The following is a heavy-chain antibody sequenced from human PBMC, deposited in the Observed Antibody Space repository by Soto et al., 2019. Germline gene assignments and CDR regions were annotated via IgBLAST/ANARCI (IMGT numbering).Heavy chain of an antibody. J-gene: IGHJ6*03. CDR3: ARAGPRGYYMDV. Sequence: QVQLVQSGAEVKKPGASVKVSCKASGYVFPSYDITWVRQAPGHGLEWMGWVNPGSGYKGYAQKFQGRVTMTRNMCISTVYMELSSLRTEDTAGYYCARAGPRGYYMDVWGKGTTVTVSS. V-gene: IGHV1-8*01. CDR1: GYVFPSYD. CDR2: VNPGSGYK.